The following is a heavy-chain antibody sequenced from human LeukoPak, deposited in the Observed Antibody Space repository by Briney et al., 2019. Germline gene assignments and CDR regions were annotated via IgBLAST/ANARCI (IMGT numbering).Heavy chain of an antibody. CDR3: AKGRTYGDYFRYYYYYMDV. V-gene: IGHV3-23*01. CDR2: ISGSGGST. J-gene: IGHJ6*03. D-gene: IGHD4-17*01. CDR1: GFTFSSYA. Sequence: GGSLRLSCAASGFTFSSYAMSWVRQAPGKGLEWVSAISGSGGSTYSADSVEGRFTISRDNSKNTLYLQMNSLRAEDTAVYYCAKGRTYGDYFRYYYYYMDVWGKGTTVTVSS.